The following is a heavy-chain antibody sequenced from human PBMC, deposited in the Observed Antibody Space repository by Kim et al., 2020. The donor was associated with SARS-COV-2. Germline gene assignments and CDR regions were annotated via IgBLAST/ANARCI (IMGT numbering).Heavy chain of an antibody. CDR2: INTGTGNT. Sequence: ASVTVSCKGSGYTFTNHAIYWVRQAPGQSLEWMAWINTGTGNTKYSQKFQDRVTLSSDTSATTAYMELSSLTSEDTAVYYCARDVSGDLKDWAQGTLVTV. CDR3: ARDVSGDLKD. D-gene: IGHD3-3*01. CDR1: GYTFTNHA. J-gene: IGHJ4*02. V-gene: IGHV1-3*04.